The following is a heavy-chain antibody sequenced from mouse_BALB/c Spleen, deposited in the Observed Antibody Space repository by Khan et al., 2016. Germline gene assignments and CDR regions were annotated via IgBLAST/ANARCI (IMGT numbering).Heavy chain of an antibody. CDR3: SIYYHGSRYFDV. D-gene: IGHD1-1*01. J-gene: IGHJ1*01. CDR2: INTETTEP. V-gene: IGHV9-2-1*01. Sequence: QIQLVQSGPELKKPGETVKISCKASGYTFTDYSFHWVKQAPGKGLKWMGWINTETTEPTYADDFKGRFAFSLETSARTAYLQINNLKNEDTATYFCSIYYHGSRYFDVWGAGTTVTVSS. CDR1: GYTFTDYS.